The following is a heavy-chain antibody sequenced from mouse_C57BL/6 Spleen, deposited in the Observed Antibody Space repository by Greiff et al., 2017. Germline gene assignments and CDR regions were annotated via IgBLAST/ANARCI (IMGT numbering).Heavy chain of an antibody. CDR2: IYPGDGDT. Sequence: VQLQQSGPELVKPGASVKISCKASGYAFSSSWMNWVKQRPGKGLEWIGRIYPGDGDTNYNGKFKGKATLTADKSSSTAYMQLSSLTSEDSAVYFCARRAYYDYDGGDAMDDWGQGTSVTVSS. V-gene: IGHV1-82*01. CDR1: GYAFSSSW. J-gene: IGHJ4*01. CDR3: ARRAYYDYDGGDAMDD. D-gene: IGHD2-4*01.